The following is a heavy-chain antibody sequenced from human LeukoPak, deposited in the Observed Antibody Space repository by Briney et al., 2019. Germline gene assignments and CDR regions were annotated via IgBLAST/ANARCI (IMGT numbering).Heavy chain of an antibody. CDR1: GGTFSSYA. J-gene: IGHJ4*02. CDR3: AREPKWELPPDY. Sequence: GASVKVSCKASGGTFSSYAISWVRQAPGQGLEWMGRIIPIFGTANYAQKFQGRVTITTDESTSTAHMELSSLRSEDTAVYYCAREPKWELPPDYWGQGTLVTVSS. V-gene: IGHV1-69*05. D-gene: IGHD1-26*01. CDR2: IIPIFGTA.